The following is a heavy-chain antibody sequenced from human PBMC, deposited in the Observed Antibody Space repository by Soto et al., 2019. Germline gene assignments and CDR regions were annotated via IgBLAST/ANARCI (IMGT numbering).Heavy chain of an antibody. CDR2: ISYDGSNK. V-gene: IGHV3-30-3*01. D-gene: IGHD3-16*02. CDR1: GFTFSSYA. CDR3: ARDRRTWGLRLGELSLMSTYYYYGMDV. Sequence: GGSLRLSCAASGFTFSSYAMHWVRQAPGKGLEWVAVISYDGSNKYYADSVKGRFTISRDNSKNTLYLQMNSLRAEDTAVYYCARDRRTWGLRLGELSLMSTYYYYGMDVWGQGTTVTVSS. J-gene: IGHJ6*02.